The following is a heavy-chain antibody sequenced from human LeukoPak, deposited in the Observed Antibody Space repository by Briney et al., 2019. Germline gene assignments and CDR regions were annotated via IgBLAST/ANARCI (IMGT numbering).Heavy chain of an antibody. V-gene: IGHV3-23*01. CDR2: TSSGDPGT. CDR3: ARAPVTSCRGAFCYPFDY. D-gene: IGHD2-15*01. J-gene: IGHJ4*02. CDR1: GFTFSSYS. Sequence: GGSLRLSCAASGFTFSSYSMNWVRQAPGKGLEWVAATSSGDPGTYHADSVRGRFTISRDNSKNTLYLQMNRLRVEDAAVYYCARAPVTSCRGAFCYPFDYWGQGTLVTVSS.